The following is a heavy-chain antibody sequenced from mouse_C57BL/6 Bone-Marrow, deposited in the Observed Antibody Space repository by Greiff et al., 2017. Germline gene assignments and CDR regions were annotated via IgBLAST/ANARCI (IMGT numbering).Heavy chain of an antibody. CDR1: GFTFSSYA. Sequence: EVKVVESGGGLVKPGGSLKLSCAASGFTFSSYAMSWVRQTPEKRLEWVATISDGGSYTYYPDNVKCRFTISRDNAKNNLYLQMSHLKSEDTAMYYCARDSNWDAMDDWGQGTSVTVSS. J-gene: IGHJ4*01. CDR3: ARDSNWDAMDD. CDR2: ISDGGSYT. V-gene: IGHV5-4*01. D-gene: IGHD4-1*02.